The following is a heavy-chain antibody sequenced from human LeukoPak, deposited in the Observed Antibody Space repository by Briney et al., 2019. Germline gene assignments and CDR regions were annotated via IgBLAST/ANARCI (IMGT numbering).Heavy chain of an antibody. Sequence: ASVKVSCKASGYTFTSYDVSWVRQAPGQGLEWMGWISTYNGNTNYAQKLQGRVAMTTDTSTSTAYMEVRSLRSEDTAVYYCAREEGIVVVPAANWFDPWGQGTLVTVSS. D-gene: IGHD2-2*01. CDR1: GYTFTSYD. CDR2: ISTYNGNT. J-gene: IGHJ5*02. V-gene: IGHV1-18*01. CDR3: AREEGIVVVPAANWFDP.